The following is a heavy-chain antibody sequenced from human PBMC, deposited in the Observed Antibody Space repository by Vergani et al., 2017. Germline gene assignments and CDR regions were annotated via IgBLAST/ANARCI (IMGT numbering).Heavy chain of an antibody. Sequence: QVQLQESGPGLVKPSQTLSLTCTVSGGSIRSGGYYWSWIRQHPGKGLEWIGYIYYSGSTYYNPSLKSRVTISVDTSKNQFSLKLSSVTAADTAVYYCAREIARIVGRAFDIWGQGTMVTVSS. D-gene: IGHD1-26*01. V-gene: IGHV4-31*03. CDR1: GGSIRSGGYY. J-gene: IGHJ3*02. CDR2: IYYSGST. CDR3: AREIARIVGRAFDI.